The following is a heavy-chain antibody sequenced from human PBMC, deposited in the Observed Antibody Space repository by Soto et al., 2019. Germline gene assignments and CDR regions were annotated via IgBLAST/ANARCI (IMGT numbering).Heavy chain of an antibody. D-gene: IGHD6-19*01. CDR1: GGTFSSYA. V-gene: IGHV1-69*01. CDR3: ARTAVAGTSTYYYYGMDV. J-gene: IGHJ6*02. CDR2: IIPIFGTA. Sequence: QVQLVQSGAEVKKPGCSVKVCCKASGGTFSSYAISWVRQAPGQGLEWTGGIIPIFGTANYAQKFQGRVTITADEYTSTAYMELSSLRSEDTAVYYCARTAVAGTSTYYYYGMDVWGQGTTVTVSS.